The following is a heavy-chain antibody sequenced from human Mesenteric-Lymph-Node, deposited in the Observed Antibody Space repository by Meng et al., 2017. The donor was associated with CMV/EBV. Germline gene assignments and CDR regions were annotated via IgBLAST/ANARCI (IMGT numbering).Heavy chain of an antibody. D-gene: IGHD5-24*01. CDR1: GFTFSRFS. Sequence: GESLKISCAVSGFTFSRFSMNWVRQAPGKGLDWVSFISSSISHTYADSLKGRFTISRDNAKNSLYLQMNSLRAEDTALYYCGKDNGYPRYSIDYWGQGTLVTVSS. CDR2: ISSSISHT. CDR3: GKDNGYPRYSIDY. J-gene: IGHJ4*02. V-gene: IGHV3-21*04.